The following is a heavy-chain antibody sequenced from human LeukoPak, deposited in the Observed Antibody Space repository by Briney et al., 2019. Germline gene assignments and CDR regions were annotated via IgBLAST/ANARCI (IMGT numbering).Heavy chain of an antibody. V-gene: IGHV3-23*01. Sequence: PGGSLRLSCAASGFTFSSYAMSWVRQAPGKGLEWVSAICGSGRCPWYADSVRGRFIISRDNSKNTVFLEMNSLRPDDTAIYYCARARHADSGWYFALWGRGTLVTVSS. CDR2: ICGSGRCP. CDR3: ARARHADSGWYFAL. J-gene: IGHJ2*01. D-gene: IGHD2-21*01. CDR1: GFTFSSYA.